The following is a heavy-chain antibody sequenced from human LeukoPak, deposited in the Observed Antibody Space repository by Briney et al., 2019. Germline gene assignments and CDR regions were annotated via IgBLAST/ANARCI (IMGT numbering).Heavy chain of an antibody. D-gene: IGHD5-12*01. CDR3: ASTGYGEDY. V-gene: IGHV4-4*02. CDR2: IYYSGST. J-gene: IGHJ4*02. Sequence: SETLSLTCAVSGGSIGSTNWWSWVRQFPGKGLEWIGYIYYSGSTNYNPSLKSRVTISVDTSKNQFSLKLSSVTAADTAVYYCASTGYGEDYWGQGTLVTVSS. CDR1: GGSIGSTNW.